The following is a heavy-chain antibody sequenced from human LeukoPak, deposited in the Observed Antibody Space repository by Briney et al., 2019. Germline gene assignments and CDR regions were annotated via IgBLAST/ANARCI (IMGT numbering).Heavy chain of an antibody. CDR1: GYSFTSYW. D-gene: IGHD6-19*01. V-gene: IGHV5-51*01. Sequence: GESLKISCKGSGYSFTSYWIGWVRQMPGKGLEWMGVIYPGDSDTRYGPSFQGQVTISVDKSSSTAYLQWSSLKDSDTAMYYCARPRGSGPGMAYFDYWGQGTLVTVSS. CDR3: ARPRGSGPGMAYFDY. CDR2: IYPGDSDT. J-gene: IGHJ4*02.